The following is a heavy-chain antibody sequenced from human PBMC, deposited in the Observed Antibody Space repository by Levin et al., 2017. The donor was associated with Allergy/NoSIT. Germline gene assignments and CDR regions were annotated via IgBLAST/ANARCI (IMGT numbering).Heavy chain of an antibody. CDR1: XXXXRSYA. V-gene: IGHV3-64*01. D-gene: IGHD3-10*01. J-gene: IGHJ2*01. CDR2: ISSNGGST. Sequence: GESLKISCAAXXXXXRSYAMDRVHQATGKGLEYVSAISSNGGSTYYANSVKGRFTISRDNSKNTLYLQMGSLRAEDMAVYYCARDRGTYGLEGYFDLWGRGTLVTVSS. CDR3: ARDRGTYGLEGYFDL.